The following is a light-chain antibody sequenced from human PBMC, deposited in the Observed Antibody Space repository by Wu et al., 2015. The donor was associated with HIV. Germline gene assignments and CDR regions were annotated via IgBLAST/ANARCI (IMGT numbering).Light chain of an antibody. V-gene: IGKV3-20*01. CDR1: QSVSSTY. CDR3: KHYETSPCT. Sequence: EIVLTQSPGILSLSPGERATLSCKASQSVSSTYIAWYQQTPGQAPRLVIHGGSTRASGIPDRFSGSGSGTDFTLTISRLEPEDFAVYYCKHYETSPCTFGPGTKV. CDR2: GGS. J-gene: IGKJ3*01.